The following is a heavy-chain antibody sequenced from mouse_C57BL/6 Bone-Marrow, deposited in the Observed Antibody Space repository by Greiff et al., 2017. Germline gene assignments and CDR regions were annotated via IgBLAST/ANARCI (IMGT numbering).Heavy chain of an antibody. CDR1: GYTFTSYG. V-gene: IGHV1-81*01. CDR3: AREVDYYSNYGGYFDV. J-gene: IGHJ1*03. Sequence: VQLQQSGAELARPGASVKLSCKASGYTFTSYGISWVKQRTGQGLEWIGEIYPRSGNTYYNEKFKGKATLTADKSSSTAYMELRSLTSEDSAVYFCAREVDYYSNYGGYFDVWGTGTTVTVSS. CDR2: IYPRSGNT. D-gene: IGHD2-5*01.